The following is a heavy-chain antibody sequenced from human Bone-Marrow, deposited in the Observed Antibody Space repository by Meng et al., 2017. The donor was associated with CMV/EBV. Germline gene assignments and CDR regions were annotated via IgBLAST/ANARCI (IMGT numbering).Heavy chain of an antibody. Sequence: ESLKISCTVSGGSISSYYWSWIRQPPGKGLEWIGYIYYSGSTNYNPSLKSRVTISVDTSKNQFSLKLSSVTAADTAVYYCARGAARLLSFDYWGQGTLVTVSS. D-gene: IGHD2-2*01. J-gene: IGHJ4*02. CDR3: ARGAARLLSFDY. CDR2: IYYSGST. V-gene: IGHV4-59*01. CDR1: GGSISSYY.